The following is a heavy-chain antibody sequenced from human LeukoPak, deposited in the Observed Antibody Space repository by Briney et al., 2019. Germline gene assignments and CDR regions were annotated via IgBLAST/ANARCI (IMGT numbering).Heavy chain of an antibody. CDR3: AKRLSRGYYGKLIFDY. Sequence: PGGSLSLSCAPSGFTFSDFAMSWVRQSPGKGLEWVSSITTSGESTYYADSVKGRFAISRDNSGSTLYLQMNSLRLEDSAVYYCAKRLSRGYYGKLIFDYWGQGALVTVSS. CDR2: ITTSGEST. J-gene: IGHJ4*02. D-gene: IGHD2-15*01. CDR1: GFTFSDFA. V-gene: IGHV3-23*01.